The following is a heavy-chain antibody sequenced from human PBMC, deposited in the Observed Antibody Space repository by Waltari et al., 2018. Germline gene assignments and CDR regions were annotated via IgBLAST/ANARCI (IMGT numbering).Heavy chain of an antibody. Sequence: QVQLVESGGGVVQPGRSLRLSCAASGFTFSSYAMHWVRQAPGKGLEWVGGISYDGANKDYADSGKGRFTVSRDNSKNTRYLQMNSLRAEDTAVYYCARRYGDYVLGLADFDYWGQGTLVTVSS. D-gene: IGHD4-17*01. CDR2: ISYDGANK. J-gene: IGHJ4*02. V-gene: IGHV3-30-3*01. CDR1: GFTFSSYA. CDR3: ARRYGDYVLGLADFDY.